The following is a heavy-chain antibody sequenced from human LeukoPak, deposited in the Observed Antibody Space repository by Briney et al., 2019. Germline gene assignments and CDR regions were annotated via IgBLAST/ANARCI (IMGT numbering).Heavy chain of an antibody. Sequence: GRSLRLSCAASGLTFDDYAMHWVRQAPGKGLEWVSGISWNSGSIGYADSVKGRFTISRDNAKNSLYLQMNSLRAEDTALYYCATSSGWLTYFQHWGQGTLVTVSS. D-gene: IGHD6-19*01. J-gene: IGHJ1*01. CDR1: GLTFDDYA. CDR2: ISWNSGSI. V-gene: IGHV3-9*01. CDR3: ATSSGWLTYFQH.